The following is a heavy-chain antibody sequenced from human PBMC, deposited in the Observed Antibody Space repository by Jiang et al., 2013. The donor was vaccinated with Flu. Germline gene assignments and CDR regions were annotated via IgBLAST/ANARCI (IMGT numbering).Heavy chain of an antibody. CDR3: AKESPPSHGFYYYALDA. Sequence: QLVESGGGVVQSGRSLRLSCAASGFSFNSYGIHWVRQAPGKGLEWVAVIWFDGSKEDYADFAKGRFTISRDNTENKVYLQLNNLRVEDTAVYYCAKESPPSHGFYYYALDAWGQGTTVTVSS. CDR2: IWFDGSKE. CDR1: GFSFNSYG. V-gene: IGHV3-33*06. D-gene: IGHD3-10*01. J-gene: IGHJ6*02.